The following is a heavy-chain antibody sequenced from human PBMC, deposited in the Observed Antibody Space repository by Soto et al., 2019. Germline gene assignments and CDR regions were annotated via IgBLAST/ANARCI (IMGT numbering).Heavy chain of an antibody. D-gene: IGHD2-15*01. V-gene: IGHV4-34*01. Sequence: QVQLQQWGAGLLKPSETLSLTCAVYGGSFSGYYWSWIRQPPGKGLEWIGEINHSGSTNYNPSLKSRVTISVDTSKNQFSLKLSSVTAADTAVYYCARDIVVVVAATYYYYYGMDVW. CDR3: ARDIVVVVAATYYYYYGMDV. CDR2: INHSGST. J-gene: IGHJ6*01. CDR1: GGSFSGYY.